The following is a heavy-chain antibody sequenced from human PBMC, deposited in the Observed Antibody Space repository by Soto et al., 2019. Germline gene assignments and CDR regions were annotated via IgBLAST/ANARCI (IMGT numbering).Heavy chain of an antibody. CDR1: GYTFTSSG. Sequence: QVQLVQSGGEVKKPGASVKVSCKASGYTFTSSGFSWVRQAPGQGLEWMGWISGYNGNTKYEQKFQDRVSMTTDTSTSTAYMELRSLRSDDTAVYYCARAGEVPYYYHGMDVWGQGTTVIVSS. J-gene: IGHJ6*02. D-gene: IGHD3-10*01. V-gene: IGHV1-18*01. CDR2: ISGYNGNT. CDR3: ARAGEVPYYYHGMDV.